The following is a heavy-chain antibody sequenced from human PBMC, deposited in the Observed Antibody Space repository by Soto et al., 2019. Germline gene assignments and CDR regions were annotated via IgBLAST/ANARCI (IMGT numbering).Heavy chain of an antibody. CDR2: IYYSGST. D-gene: IGHD2-2*01. J-gene: IGHJ4*02. Sequence: QVQLQESGPGLVKPSQTLSLTCTVSGGSISSGGYYWSWIRQHAGKGLEWIGYIYYSGSTYYNPSLKSRVTISVDTSKNQFSLKLSSVTAADTAVYYCARGLFVVVQAAIRYFDYWGQGTLVTVSS. CDR1: GGSISSGGYY. V-gene: IGHV4-31*03. CDR3: ARGLFVVVQAAIRYFDY.